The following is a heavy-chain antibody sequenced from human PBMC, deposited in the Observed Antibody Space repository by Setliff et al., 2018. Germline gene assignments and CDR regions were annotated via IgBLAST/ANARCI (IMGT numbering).Heavy chain of an antibody. CDR3: ARQTIFGSDAFDI. Sequence: GESLTISCKGSGYSFTNYWIGWVRQMPEKGLEWMGIIYPGDSDTRYSPSFQGQVTISADKSISTAYLQWSSLKASDTAMYYCARQTIFGSDAFDIWGQGTMVTVSS. V-gene: IGHV5-51*01. J-gene: IGHJ3*02. CDR2: IYPGDSDT. D-gene: IGHD3-3*01. CDR1: GYSFTNYW.